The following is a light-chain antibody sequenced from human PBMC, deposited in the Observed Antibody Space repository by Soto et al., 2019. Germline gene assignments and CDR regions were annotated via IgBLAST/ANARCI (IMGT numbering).Light chain of an antibody. J-gene: IGLJ3*02. CDR1: SSDVGGYNY. CDR3: SSYTTSSTHWV. CDR2: EVS. Sequence: QSALTQPASVSGSPGQSITISCTGTSSDVGGYNYVSWYQQHPGKAPKLMIYEVSNRASGVSNRFSGSKSGNTASLTISGLQAEDEADYYSSSYTTSSTHWVFGGGTKVTVL. V-gene: IGLV2-14*01.